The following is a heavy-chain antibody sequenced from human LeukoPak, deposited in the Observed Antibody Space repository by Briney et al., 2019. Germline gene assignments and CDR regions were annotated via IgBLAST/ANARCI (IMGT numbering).Heavy chain of an antibody. J-gene: IGHJ4*02. CDR1: GGTFSSYA. CDR3: ASHPRDGYSFDY. D-gene: IGHD5-24*01. Sequence: SVKVSCKASGGTFSSYAISWVRQAPGQGLEWMGGIIPIFGTANYAQKFQGRVTITTDESTSTAYMELSSMRSEDTAVYYCASHPRDGYSFDYWGQGTLVTVSS. V-gene: IGHV1-69*05. CDR2: IIPIFGTA.